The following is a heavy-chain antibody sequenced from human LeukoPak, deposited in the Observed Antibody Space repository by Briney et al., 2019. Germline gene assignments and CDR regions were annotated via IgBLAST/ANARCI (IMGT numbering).Heavy chain of an antibody. J-gene: IGHJ4*02. CDR1: GFTFSSYW. D-gene: IGHD1-1*01. V-gene: IGHV3-74*01. CDR2: INSDGSST. Sequence: PGESLRLSCAASGFTFSSYWMHWVRQAPGKGLVWVSRINSDGSSTSYADSVKGRFTISRDNAKNTLYLQMNSLRAEDTAVYYCAKGLQRYYFDYWGQGTLVTVSS. CDR3: AKGLQRYYFDY.